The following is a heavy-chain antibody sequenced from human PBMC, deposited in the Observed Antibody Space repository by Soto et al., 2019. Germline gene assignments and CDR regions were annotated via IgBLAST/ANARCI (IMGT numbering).Heavy chain of an antibody. V-gene: IGHV4-59*11. D-gene: IGHD7-27*01. Sequence: QVQLQESGPGLVKPSETLSLTCTVSGGSINNHYWSWIRQPPGTGLEWIGYIYYTGSTNYNPFLKSRVTISVDTSKDQFSLNLTSLTAADTAIYYWARSNSYSEYWGQGTLVTVSS. CDR1: GGSINNHY. CDR3: ARSNSYSEY. CDR2: IYYTGST. J-gene: IGHJ4*02.